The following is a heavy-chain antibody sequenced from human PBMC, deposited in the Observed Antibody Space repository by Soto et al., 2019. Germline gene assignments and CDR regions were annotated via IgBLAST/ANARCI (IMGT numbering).Heavy chain of an antibody. D-gene: IGHD2-21*02. Sequence: GGSLRLSCAASGFTFSSYAMSWVRQAPGKGLEWVSAISGSGGSTYYADSVKGRFTISRDNSKNTLYLQMNSLRAEDTAVYYCANYPTVVVTANFDYWGQGTLVTVSS. CDR1: GFTFSSYA. V-gene: IGHV3-23*01. CDR3: ANYPTVVVTANFDY. J-gene: IGHJ4*02. CDR2: ISGSGGST.